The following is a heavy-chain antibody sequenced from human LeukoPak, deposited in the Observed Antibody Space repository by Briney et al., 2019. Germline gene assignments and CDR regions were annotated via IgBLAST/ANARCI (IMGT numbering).Heavy chain of an antibody. CDR2: VSSSSVYI. J-gene: IGHJ6*03. D-gene: IGHD5-18*01. Sequence: GSLRLSCAASGFTFSSYSMNWVRQAPGKGLEWVSSVSSSSVYIYYADSAEGRFAISRDNAKNSLYLQMNSLRAEDTAVYYCARDLYSYGSYYMDVRGKGTTVTVSS. CDR1: GFTFSSYS. V-gene: IGHV3-21*01. CDR3: ARDLYSYGSYYMDV.